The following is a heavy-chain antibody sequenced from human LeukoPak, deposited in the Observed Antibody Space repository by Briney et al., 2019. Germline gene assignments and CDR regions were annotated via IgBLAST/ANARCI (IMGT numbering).Heavy chain of an antibody. V-gene: IGHV1-69*06. CDR3: ARDLDDFWSGPFDY. D-gene: IGHD3-3*01. J-gene: IGHJ4*02. Sequence: ASVKVSCKASGYTFTNFGISWVRQAPGQGLEWMGGIIPIFGTANYAQKFQGRVTITADKSTSTAYMELSSLRSEDTAVYYCARDLDDFWSGPFDYWGQGTLVTVSS. CDR1: GYTFTNFG. CDR2: IIPIFGTA.